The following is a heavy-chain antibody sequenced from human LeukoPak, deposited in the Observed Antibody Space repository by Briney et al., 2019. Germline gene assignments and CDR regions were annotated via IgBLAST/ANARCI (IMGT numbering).Heavy chain of an antibody. V-gene: IGHV1-2*02. J-gene: IGHJ4*02. CDR1: EYTFTGYY. Sequence: ASVKVSCKASEYTFTGYYVHWVRQAPGQGLEWMGWINPNSGGTNYAQRFQDRVSMTRDTYISTAYMELSRLRSDDTAVYYCARTYTVSSDFDCWGLGTLVTVSS. D-gene: IGHD6-6*01. CDR2: INPNSGGT. CDR3: ARTYTVSSDFDC.